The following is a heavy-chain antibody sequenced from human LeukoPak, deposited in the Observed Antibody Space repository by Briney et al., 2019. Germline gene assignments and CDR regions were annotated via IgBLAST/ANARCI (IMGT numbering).Heavy chain of an antibody. CDR2: INHSGST. V-gene: IGHV4-34*01. CDR1: GGSFSGYY. CDR3: ASLAPVPANYYYYYYGMDV. Sequence: SETLSLTCAVYGGSFSGYYWSWIRQPPGKGLEWIGEINHSGSTNYNPSLKSRVTISVDTSKNQFSLKLSSVTAADTAVYYCASLAPVPANYYYYYYGMDVWGKGTTVTVSS. D-gene: IGHD2-2*01. J-gene: IGHJ6*04.